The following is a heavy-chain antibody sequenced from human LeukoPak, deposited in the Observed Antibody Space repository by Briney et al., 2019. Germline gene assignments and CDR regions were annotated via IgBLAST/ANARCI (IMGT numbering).Heavy chain of an antibody. CDR3: ARDSVAQYQLLSGGLDP. Sequence: RAGGSLRLSCAASGFTFSSYAMSWVRQAPGKGLEWVSAISGSGGSTYYADSVKGRFTISRDNSKNTLYLQMNSLRAEDTAVYYCARDSVAQYQLLSGGLDPWGQGTLVTVSS. D-gene: IGHD2-2*01. CDR2: ISGSGGST. J-gene: IGHJ5*02. V-gene: IGHV3-23*01. CDR1: GFTFSSYA.